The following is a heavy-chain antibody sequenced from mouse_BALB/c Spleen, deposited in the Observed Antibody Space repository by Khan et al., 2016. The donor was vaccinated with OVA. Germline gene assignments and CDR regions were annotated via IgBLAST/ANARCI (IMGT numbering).Heavy chain of an antibody. D-gene: IGHD2-1*01. CDR3: ARRGLYGIVAY. Sequence: QMQLEESGAELAKPGASVKMSCKASGYTFTTYWMHWVKQRPGQGLEWIGYIDPSTGYTEYNQKFKDKATLTTDKSSSTAYMQLSSLTSEDSVVYYCARRGLYGIVAYWGQGTLVTVSA. CDR2: IDPSTGYT. CDR1: GYTFTTYW. V-gene: IGHV1-7*01. J-gene: IGHJ3*01.